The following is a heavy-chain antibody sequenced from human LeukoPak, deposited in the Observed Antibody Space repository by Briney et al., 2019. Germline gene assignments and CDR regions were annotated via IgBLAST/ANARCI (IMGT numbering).Heavy chain of an antibody. J-gene: IGHJ4*02. CDR2: IKEDGSEK. CDR1: GFTFSRYW. CDR3: AKDLDYGDYVDTDFDY. V-gene: IGHV3-7*03. D-gene: IGHD4-17*01. Sequence: GGSLRLSCAASGFTFSRYWMSWVRQPPGKGLEWVANIKEDGSEKYYVDSVKGRFTISRDNAKNTLYLQMNSLRAEDTAVYHCAKDLDYGDYVDTDFDYWGQGTLVTVSS.